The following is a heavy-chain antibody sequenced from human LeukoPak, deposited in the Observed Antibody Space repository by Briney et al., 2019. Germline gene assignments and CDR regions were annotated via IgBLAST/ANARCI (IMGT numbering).Heavy chain of an antibody. D-gene: IGHD3-9*01. J-gene: IGHJ4*02. CDR1: GFTFSSYA. CDR2: ISGSGGST. V-gene: IGHV3-23*01. Sequence: GGSLRLSCAASGFTFSSYAMSWVRQAPGKGLEWVSAISGSGGSTYYADSVKGRFTISRDNSKNTLYLQMNSLRAEDTAVYYCAKDRPTYYDILTGYSPPLDYWGQGTPVTVSS. CDR3: AKDRPTYYDILTGYSPPLDY.